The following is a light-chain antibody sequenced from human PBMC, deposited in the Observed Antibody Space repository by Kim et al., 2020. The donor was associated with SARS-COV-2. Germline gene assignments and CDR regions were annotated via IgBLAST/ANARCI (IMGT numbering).Light chain of an antibody. Sequence: QSALTQPASVSGSPGQSITISCTGTSSDVGGYNYVSWYQQHPGKAPKLMIYDVSNRPSGVSNRFSGSKSGNTASLTISGLQAEDDADYYCTSYTSSSSGVFGGGTQLTDL. V-gene: IGLV2-14*03. J-gene: IGLJ2*01. CDR3: TSYTSSSSGV. CDR1: SSDVGGYNY. CDR2: DVS.